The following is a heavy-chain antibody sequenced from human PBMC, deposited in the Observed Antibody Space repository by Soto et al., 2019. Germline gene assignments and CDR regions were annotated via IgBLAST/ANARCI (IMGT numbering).Heavy chain of an antibody. CDR2: XSAYXGXX. Sequence: APVEVSCKASGYTFTSYGISWVRQAPGQGXEWXXXXSAYXGXXXXXXKLQGRVTMTTDTSTSTAYMELRSLRYDDTAVYYCAREEDTAMVDYWGQGTLVTVS. V-gene: IGHV1-18*01. CDR3: AREEDTAMVDY. J-gene: IGHJ4*02. D-gene: IGHD5-18*01. CDR1: GYTFTSYG.